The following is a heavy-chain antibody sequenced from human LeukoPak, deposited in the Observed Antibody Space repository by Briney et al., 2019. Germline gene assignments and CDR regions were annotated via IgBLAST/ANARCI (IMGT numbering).Heavy chain of an antibody. D-gene: IGHD2-15*01. CDR3: TTVLRVVVAATRPYYYYGMDV. CDR2: IKSKTDGGTT. V-gene: IGHV3-15*01. J-gene: IGHJ6*02. CDR1: GFTFSNYA. Sequence: GGSLRLSCAASGFTFSNYAMNWVRQAPGKGLEWVGRIKSKTDGGTTDYAAPVKGRFTISRDDSKNTLYLQMNSLKTEDTAVYYCTTVLRVVVAATRPYYYYGMDVWGQGTTVTVSS.